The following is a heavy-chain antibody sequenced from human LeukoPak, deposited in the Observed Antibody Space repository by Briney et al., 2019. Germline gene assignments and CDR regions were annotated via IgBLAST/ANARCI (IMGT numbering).Heavy chain of an antibody. Sequence: SETLSLTCTVSGGSISSSSYYWGWIRQPPGKGLEWIGSIYYSGSTYYNPSLKSRVTISVDTSKNQFSLKLSSVTAADTAVYYCARRGSRRETYYYYYYYMDVWGKGTTVTVSS. CDR3: ARRGSRRETYYYYYYYMDV. D-gene: IGHD2-2*01. V-gene: IGHV4-39*01. J-gene: IGHJ6*03. CDR2: IYYSGST. CDR1: GGSISSSSYY.